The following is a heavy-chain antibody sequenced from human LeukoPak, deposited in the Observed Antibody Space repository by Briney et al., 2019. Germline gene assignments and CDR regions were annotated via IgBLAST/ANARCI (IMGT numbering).Heavy chain of an antibody. D-gene: IGHD3-16*01. J-gene: IGHJ4*02. V-gene: IGHV3-21*01. CDR2: ISSSSSYI. Sequence: GGSLRLSCAASGFTFSSYSMNWVRQAPGEGLEWVSLISSSSSYIYYADSVKGRFTIPRDNAKNSLYLQMNGLRAEDTAVYYCARGSRGGPIDYWGQGTLVTVSS. CDR1: GFTFSSYS. CDR3: ARGSRGGPIDY.